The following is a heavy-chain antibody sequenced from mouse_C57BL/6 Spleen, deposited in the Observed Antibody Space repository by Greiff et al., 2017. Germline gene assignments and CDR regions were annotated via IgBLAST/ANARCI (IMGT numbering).Heavy chain of an antibody. V-gene: IGHV1-55*01. D-gene: IGHD2-3*01. J-gene: IGHJ3*01. CDR3: ASFYDCVGFAD. CDR2: IYPGSGST. Sequence: QVQLQQPGAELVKPGASVKMSCKVSGYTFTSYWITWVKQRPGQGLEWIGDIYPGSGSTNYNAQFKSKATLAVDTTSSTAYMQLRSLTTEDSAVYYCASFYDCVGFADWGRGTLATVSA. CDR1: GYTFTSYW.